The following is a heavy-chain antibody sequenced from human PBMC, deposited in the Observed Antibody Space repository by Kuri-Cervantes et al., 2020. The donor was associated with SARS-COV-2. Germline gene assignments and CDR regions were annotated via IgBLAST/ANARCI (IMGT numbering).Heavy chain of an antibody. D-gene: IGHD2-2*01. V-gene: IGHV4-30-4*08. CDR1: GGSISSGDYY. CDR3: ARGIEVVPAAKGYFQH. Sequence: SETLSLTCTVSGGSISSGDYYWSWIRQPPGKGLEWIGYIYYSGSTYYNPSLKSRVTISVDTSKNQFSLKLSSVTAADTVVYYCARGIEVVPAAKGYFQHWGQGTLVTVSS. CDR2: IYYSGST. J-gene: IGHJ1*01.